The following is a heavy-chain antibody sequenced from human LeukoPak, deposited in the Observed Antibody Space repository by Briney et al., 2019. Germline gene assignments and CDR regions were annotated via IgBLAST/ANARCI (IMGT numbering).Heavy chain of an antibody. Sequence: ASVTVSCKASGYTFTGYYMHWVRQAPGQGLEWMGWINPNNGRTNYAQKFQGRVTMTRDTSIGTAYMELSRLRSDDTAVYYCATATSGVFDYWGQGTLVTVCS. D-gene: IGHD3-10*01. CDR2: INPNNGRT. CDR3: ATATSGVFDY. CDR1: GYTFTGYY. J-gene: IGHJ4*02. V-gene: IGHV1-2*02.